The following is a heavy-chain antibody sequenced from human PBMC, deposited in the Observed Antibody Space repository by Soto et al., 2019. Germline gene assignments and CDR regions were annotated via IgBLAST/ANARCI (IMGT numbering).Heavy chain of an antibody. Sequence: QVQLQESGPGLVKASETLSLICTVSGGSISDYYWSWIRQPPGKSPEWIGHIYYTGNTNYSPSLKSRVTISVDSSKNQFSLELSSVTAADTAVYYCARLSHYNNNWYFGFWGQGTLVTVSS. CDR1: GGSISDYY. V-gene: IGHV4-59*08. CDR2: IYYTGNT. D-gene: IGHD3-10*01. J-gene: IGHJ4*02. CDR3: ARLSHYNNNWYFGF.